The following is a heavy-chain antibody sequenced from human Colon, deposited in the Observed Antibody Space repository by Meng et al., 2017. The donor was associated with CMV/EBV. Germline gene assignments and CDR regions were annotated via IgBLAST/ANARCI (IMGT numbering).Heavy chain of an antibody. J-gene: IGHJ4*02. D-gene: IGHD1-26*01. CDR3: ARGWELGS. Sequence: LQQSRPRLVTPSQTLSLTSASSGDSVSSDSAPWNWIGQAPLRGLEWLGRTYYRSQWYFDYEVSVIGRITINADTSKNEFTLQLRSVTPDDTAVYYCARGWELGSWGQGTLVTVSS. V-gene: IGHV6-1*01. CDR2: TYYRSQWYF. CDR1: GDSVSSDSAP.